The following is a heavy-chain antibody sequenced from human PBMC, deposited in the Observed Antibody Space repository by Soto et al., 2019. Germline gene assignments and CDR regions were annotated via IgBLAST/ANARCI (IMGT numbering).Heavy chain of an antibody. D-gene: IGHD5-12*01. CDR2: IYSGGTI. V-gene: IGHV3-53*01. Sequence: EVQVVESGGGLVQPGGSLRLSCAVSGFTVTINYMSWVRQAPGKGLEWVSVIYSGGTIYYADSVKGRFTISRDTSKNTLYLQMNCLRGDDTAVYYCHGYGYWGQGTLVTVSS. CDR1: GFTVTINY. CDR3: HGYGY. J-gene: IGHJ4*02.